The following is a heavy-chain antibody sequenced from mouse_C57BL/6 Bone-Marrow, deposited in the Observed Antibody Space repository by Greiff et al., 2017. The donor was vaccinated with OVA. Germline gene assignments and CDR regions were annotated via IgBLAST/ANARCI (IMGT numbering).Heavy chain of an antibody. CDR1: GYTFTSYW. J-gene: IGHJ3*01. Sequence: QVHVKQPGAELVKPGASVKLSCKASGYTFTSYWMQWVKQRPGQGLEWIGEIDPSDSYTNYNQKFKGKATLTVDTSSSTAYMQLSSLTSEDSAVYYCARGETPFAYWGQGTLVTVSA. V-gene: IGHV1-50*01. CDR2: IDPSDSYT. CDR3: ARGETPFAY.